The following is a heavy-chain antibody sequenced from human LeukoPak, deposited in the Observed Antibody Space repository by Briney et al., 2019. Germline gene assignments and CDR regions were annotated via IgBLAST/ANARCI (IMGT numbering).Heavy chain of an antibody. CDR2: ISAYDGET. CDR1: DSFTSYG. CDR3: ERGGKNYFDF. V-gene: IGHV1-18*01. J-gene: IGHJ4*02. Sequence: GASVKVSCKASDSFTSYGISWVREAPGRGLEWVGYISAYDGETRYAQKFQGRVTLTTDTSTGTVYMEMRRLRSDDTAVYYCERGGKNYFDFWGQGTLVTVSS. D-gene: IGHD1-26*01.